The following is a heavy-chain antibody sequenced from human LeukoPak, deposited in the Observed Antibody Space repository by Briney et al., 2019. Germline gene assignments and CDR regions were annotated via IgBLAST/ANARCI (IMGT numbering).Heavy chain of an antibody. J-gene: IGHJ4*02. D-gene: IGHD6-19*01. CDR2: IKQDGSEK. V-gene: IGHV3-7*04. CDR1: GFTFSKYW. Sequence: GGSLRLSCAASGFTFSKYWMIWLRRAPGKGLEWVANIKQDGSEKHYVDSVKGRFTISRDNAKNSLYLQMNGLRADDTAVYFCARVAVAGTEFDYWGQGTLVTVSS. CDR3: ARVAVAGTEFDY.